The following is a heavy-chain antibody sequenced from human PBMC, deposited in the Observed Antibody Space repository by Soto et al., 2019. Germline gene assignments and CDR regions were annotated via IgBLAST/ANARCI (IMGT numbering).Heavy chain of an antibody. CDR3: ARVYSSSWYEYAFYI. D-gene: IGHD6-13*01. V-gene: IGHV3-53*02. CDR2: IYNGGST. CDR1: GFTVSSNY. Sequence: EVQLVETGGGLIQPGGSLRLSCAASGFTVSSNYMSWVRQAPGKGLEWVSVIYNGGSTYYADSVKGRFTISRDNSKNTLYLQMNSLRAEDTAVYYCARVYSSSWYEYAFYIWCQGTMVTVSS. J-gene: IGHJ3*02.